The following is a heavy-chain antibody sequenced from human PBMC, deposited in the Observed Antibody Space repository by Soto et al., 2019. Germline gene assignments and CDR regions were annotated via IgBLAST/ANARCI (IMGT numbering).Heavy chain of an antibody. CDR2: IYHGGTT. J-gene: IGHJ4*01. CDR1: CYSISSGSY. V-gene: IGHV4-38-2*02. D-gene: IGHD6-19*01. Sequence: SETLSLTCTVSCYSISSGSYWAWIRQPPGKGPEWIASIYHGGTTFYNPSLKSRITISVDTSNNQFSLKPTSVTAADTAVYYCARVHVMVVAGSTFDYWGHGTLVTVSS. CDR3: ARVHVMVVAGSTFDY.